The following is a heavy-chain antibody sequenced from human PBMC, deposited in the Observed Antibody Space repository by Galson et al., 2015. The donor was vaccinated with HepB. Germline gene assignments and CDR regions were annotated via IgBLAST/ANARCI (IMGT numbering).Heavy chain of an antibody. Sequence: TLSLTCTVSGGFVSSGGYYWSWIRQHPGQGLEWIGYIYYSGSTYYNPSLKSRVTISVDTSKNQFSLKLSSVTAADTAVYYCARSNYDYVWGSYRYMVYGWFDPWGQGTLVTVSS. CDR2: IYYSGST. D-gene: IGHD3-16*02. V-gene: IGHV4-31*03. CDR1: GGFVSSGGYY. CDR3: ARSNYDYVWGSYRYMVYGWFDP. J-gene: IGHJ5*02.